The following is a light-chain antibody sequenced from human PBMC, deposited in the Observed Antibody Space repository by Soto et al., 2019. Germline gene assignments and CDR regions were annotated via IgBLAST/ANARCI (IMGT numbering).Light chain of an antibody. CDR1: QSVSSSY. Sequence: DTVLTQSPGTLSLTSGERATLSCRASQSVSSSYLAWYQQKPGQAPRLLIYGASSRATGIPARFSASGSGTDFTLTISDVQPEDFALYYCHQRQSWPRTFGQGTKVDIK. J-gene: IGKJ1*01. CDR2: GAS. CDR3: HQRQSWPRT. V-gene: IGKV3-20*01.